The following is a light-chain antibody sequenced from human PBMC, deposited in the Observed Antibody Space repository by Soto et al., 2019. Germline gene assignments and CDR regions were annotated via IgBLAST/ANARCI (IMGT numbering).Light chain of an antibody. V-gene: IGLV2-14*03. Sequence: QSALTQPASVSGAPGQSIAISCTGTSSDVGGYNYVSWYQHHPGKAPKHMVYDVSNRPSGVSNRFSGSKSGNTASLTISGLQAEDEADYYCSSYTSSSTYVFGTGTKVPVL. CDR2: DVS. CDR3: SSYTSSSTYV. J-gene: IGLJ1*01. CDR1: SSDVGGYNY.